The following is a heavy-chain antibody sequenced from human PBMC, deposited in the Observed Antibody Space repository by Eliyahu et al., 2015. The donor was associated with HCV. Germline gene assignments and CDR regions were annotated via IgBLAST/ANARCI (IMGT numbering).Heavy chain of an antibody. CDR2: INTGNGGT. CDR3: ARDPDNLGYQSGYFDY. V-gene: IGHV1-3*04. Sequence: QVQLVQSGAEVKKPGASXXVSCTASGYTFTTYAVHWVRQAPGQGLEWMGWINTGNGGTKYSQKLQGRVAFTRDTSASTVYVELNSLTSEDTAVYFCARDPDNLGYQSGYFDYWGQGSLVTVSS. D-gene: IGHD5-18*01. CDR1: GYTFTTYA. J-gene: IGHJ4*02.